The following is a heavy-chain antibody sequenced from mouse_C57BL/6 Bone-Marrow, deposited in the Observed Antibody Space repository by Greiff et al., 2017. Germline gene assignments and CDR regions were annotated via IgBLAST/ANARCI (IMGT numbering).Heavy chain of an antibody. Sequence: QVQLQQSGPELVKPGASVKISCKASGYSFTSYYIHWVKQRPGQGLEWIGWIYPGSGNTKYNEKFKGKATLTADTSSSTAYMQLSSLTSEDSAVYYCASGRWLIRFAYWGQGTLVTVSA. CDR3: ASGRWLIRFAY. CDR2: IYPGSGNT. V-gene: IGHV1-66*01. D-gene: IGHD2-3*01. J-gene: IGHJ3*01. CDR1: GYSFTSYY.